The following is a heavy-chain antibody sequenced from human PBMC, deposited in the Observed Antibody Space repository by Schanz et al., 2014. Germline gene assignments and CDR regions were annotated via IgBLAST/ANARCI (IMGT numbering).Heavy chain of an antibody. V-gene: IGHV3-23*04. CDR2: LTEGGGGT. CDR1: GFNFNTYA. CDR3: AKAKSGAHGAFDI. J-gene: IGHJ3*02. D-gene: IGHD3-10*01. Sequence: EVQLVESGGGLAQPGGSLRLACAASGFNFNTYAMSWVRQAPGKGLEWVSGLTEGGGGTYYTDAVKGRFTISRDSSKNTLYVQMNSLRAEDTAVYYCAKAKSGAHGAFDIWGQGTMVTVSS.